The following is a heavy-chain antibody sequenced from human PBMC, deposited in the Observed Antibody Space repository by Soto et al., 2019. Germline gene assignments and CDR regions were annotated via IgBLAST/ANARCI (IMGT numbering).Heavy chain of an antibody. J-gene: IGHJ4*02. V-gene: IGHV3-33*01. CDR2: IWYGGSNK. CDR1: GFTFSSYG. D-gene: IGHD3-22*01. CDR3: ARGGYYDTSGYYSTSYYFDY. Sequence: GGSLRLSCEASGFTFSSYGMHWVRQAPGKGLEWVAVIWYGGSNKYYADSVKGRFTISRDNSKNTLYQQMNSLRAEDTSVYHCARGGYYDTSGYYSTSYYFDYWGQGTQVTVSS.